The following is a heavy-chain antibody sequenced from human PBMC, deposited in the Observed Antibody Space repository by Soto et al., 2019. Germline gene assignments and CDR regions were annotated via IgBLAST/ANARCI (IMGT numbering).Heavy chain of an antibody. Sequence: QLQLQESGPGLVKPSETLSLTCTVSGGSISSSSYYWGWIRQPPGKGLEWIGSIYYSGSTYYNPSLKSRVTMSVDTSKNQFSLKLRHVTAADTAVYYCARHVRGRVNWNDRSPDWFDYWGQGTLVTVSS. CDR3: ARHVRGRVNWNDRSPDWFDY. D-gene: IGHD1-1*01. CDR1: GGSISSSSYY. V-gene: IGHV4-39*01. J-gene: IGHJ4*02. CDR2: IYYSGST.